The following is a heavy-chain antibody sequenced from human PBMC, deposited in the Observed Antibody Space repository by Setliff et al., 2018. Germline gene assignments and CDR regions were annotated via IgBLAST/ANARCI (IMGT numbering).Heavy chain of an antibody. CDR2: IYYSGST. Sequence: PSETLSLTCTVSGGSISSSSYYWGWIRQPPGKGLEWIGSIYYSGSTYYNPSLKSRVTISVDTSKNQFSLKLSSVTAADTAVYYCALNPSWFGELFAWFDPWGQGTLVTSPQ. CDR1: GGSISSSSYY. V-gene: IGHV4-39*01. CDR3: ALNPSWFGELFAWFDP. D-gene: IGHD3-10*01. J-gene: IGHJ5*02.